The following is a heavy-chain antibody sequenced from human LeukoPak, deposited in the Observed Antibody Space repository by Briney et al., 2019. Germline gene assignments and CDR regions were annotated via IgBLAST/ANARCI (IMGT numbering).Heavy chain of an antibody. Sequence: PGRSLRLSCAASGFTFSRYGMHWVRQAPGKGLEWVAVIWHDGSYEYYADSVKGRFTISRDSSKNTLYLQMNSLRAEDTAVYYCAKDGVGATSLDCRGQGTLVTVSS. J-gene: IGHJ4*02. CDR2: IWHDGSYE. CDR1: GFTFSRYG. D-gene: IGHD1-26*01. V-gene: IGHV3-33*06. CDR3: AKDGVGATSLDC.